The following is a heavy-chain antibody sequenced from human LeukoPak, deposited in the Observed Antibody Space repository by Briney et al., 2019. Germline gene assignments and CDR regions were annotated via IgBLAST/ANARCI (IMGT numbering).Heavy chain of an antibody. V-gene: IGHV1-18*01. CDR2: ISAYNGNT. D-gene: IGHD6-13*01. Sequence: ASVTVSCKASGYTFTSYGISWVRQAPGQGLEWMGWISAYNGNTNSAQKLQGRVTMTTDTSTSTAYMELRSLRSDDTAAYYCARSLAAARSGWSRNYYFYYYMDVWGKGTTVTVSS. CDR1: GYTFTSYG. CDR3: ARSLAAARSGWSRNYYFYYYMDV. J-gene: IGHJ6*03.